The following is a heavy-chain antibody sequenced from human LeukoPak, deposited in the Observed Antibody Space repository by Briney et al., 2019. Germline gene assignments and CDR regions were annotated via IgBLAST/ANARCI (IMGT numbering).Heavy chain of an antibody. CDR3: AKRGSENLPFDY. D-gene: IGHD1-14*01. J-gene: IGHJ4*02. CDR2: ISPRDGST. CDR1: GYSFTGHY. V-gene: IGHV1-46*01. Sequence: EASVKVSCKASGYSFTGHYMHWVRQAPGQGLEWMGVISPRDGSTRYAQKFQGRVTMTRDTSTSTVYMDLSSLRSDDTAVYYCAKRGSENLPFDYWGQGTRVTVSS.